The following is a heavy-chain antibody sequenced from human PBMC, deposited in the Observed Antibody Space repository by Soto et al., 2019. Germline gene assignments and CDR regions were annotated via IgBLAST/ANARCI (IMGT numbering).Heavy chain of an antibody. V-gene: IGHV4-59*01. J-gene: IGHJ4*02. CDR1: GGSLSSYY. CDR2: IYYSGST. Sequence: SDTLSLTCTVSGGSLSSYYWSWIRQPPGKGLEWIGYIYYSGSTNYNPPLKSRVTISVDTSKNQFSLKLSSVTAADTAVYYCASVPRYSSGSFDYWGQGTLVTVSS. CDR3: ASVPRYSSGSFDY. D-gene: IGHD6-19*01.